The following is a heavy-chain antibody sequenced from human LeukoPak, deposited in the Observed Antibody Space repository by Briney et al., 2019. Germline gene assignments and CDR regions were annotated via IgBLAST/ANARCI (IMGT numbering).Heavy chain of an antibody. CDR2: FDPEDGET. CDR1: GYTLTELS. D-gene: IGHD3-16*02. V-gene: IGHV1-24*01. CDR3: ARDLMGGGGWGSYRQDAFDI. J-gene: IGHJ3*02. Sequence: ASVKVSCKVSGYTLTELSMHWVRQAPGKGLEWMGGFDPEDGETIYAQKFQGRVTMTEDTSTDTAYMELSSLRSDDTAVYYCARDLMGGGGWGSYRQDAFDIWGQGTMVTVSS.